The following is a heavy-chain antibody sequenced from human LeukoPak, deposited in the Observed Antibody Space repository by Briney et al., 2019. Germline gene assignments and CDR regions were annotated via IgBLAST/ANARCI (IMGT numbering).Heavy chain of an antibody. CDR3: TGVSRSSWYDY. D-gene: IGHD6-13*01. CDR2: IKSKTDGGTP. V-gene: IGHV3-15*01. J-gene: IGHJ4*02. Sequence: PGGSLRLSCAASGFTFSNAWMSWVRQAPGKGLEWVGRIKSKTDGGTPDYAAPVKGRFTISRDDSKNTLYLQMNSLKTVDTAVYYCTGVSRSSWYDYWGQGTLVTVSS. CDR1: GFTFSNAW.